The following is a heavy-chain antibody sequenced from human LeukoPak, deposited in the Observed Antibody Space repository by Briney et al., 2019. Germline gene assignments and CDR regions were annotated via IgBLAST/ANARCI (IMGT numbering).Heavy chain of an antibody. CDR2: IYYSGST. J-gene: IGHJ3*02. Sequence: SETLSLTCAVYGGSFSGYYWSWIRQPPGKGLEWIGSIYYSGSTYYNPSLKSRVTISVDTSKNQFSLKLSSVTAADTAVYYCASYSGYGAFDIWGQGTMVTVSS. D-gene: IGHD5-12*01. CDR3: ASYSGYGAFDI. V-gene: IGHV4-34*01. CDR1: GGSFSGYY.